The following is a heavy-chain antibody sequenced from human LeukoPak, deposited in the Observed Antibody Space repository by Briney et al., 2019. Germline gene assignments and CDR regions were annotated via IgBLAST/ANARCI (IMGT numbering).Heavy chain of an antibody. CDR3: ARESVVLPYYYGMDV. CDR2: ISAYNGNT. CDR1: GYTFTSYG. J-gene: IGHJ6*02. V-gene: IGHV1-18*01. D-gene: IGHD2-15*01. Sequence: ASVKVSCKASGYTFTSYGISWVRQAPGQGLEWMGWISAYNGNTNYAQKLQGRVTMTTDTSTSTAYMELRSLRSDDTAVYYCARESVVLPYYYGMDVWGQGTTVTVSS.